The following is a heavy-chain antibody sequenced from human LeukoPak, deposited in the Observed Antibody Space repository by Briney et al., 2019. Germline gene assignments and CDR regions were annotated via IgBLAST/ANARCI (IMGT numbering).Heavy chain of an antibody. J-gene: IGHJ4*02. V-gene: IGHV4-34*01. CDR2: INHSGST. CDR1: GGSFSGYY. D-gene: IGHD3-16*02. CDR3: GRAPGDYVWGSYRYTGNYFDY. Sequence: SETLSLTCAVYGGSFSGYYWSWIRQPPGKGLEWIGEINHSGSTNYNPSLKSRVIISVDTSKNQFSLKLSSVIAADTAVYYCGRAPGDYVWGSYRYTGNYFDYWGQGTLVTVSS.